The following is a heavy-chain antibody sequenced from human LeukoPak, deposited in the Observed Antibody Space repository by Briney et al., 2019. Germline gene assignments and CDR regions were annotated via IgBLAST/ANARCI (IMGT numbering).Heavy chain of an antibody. D-gene: IGHD5-18*01. Sequence: SETLSLTCTVSGGSISSYYWSWIRQPPGKGLEWIGYIYYSGSANYNSSLKSRVTISVDTSKNQFSLKLSSVTAADTAMYYCAGAYTYSYYYYMDVWGKGTTVTVSS. J-gene: IGHJ6*03. CDR1: GGSISSYY. CDR2: IYYSGSA. CDR3: AGAYTYSYYYYMDV. V-gene: IGHV4-59*01.